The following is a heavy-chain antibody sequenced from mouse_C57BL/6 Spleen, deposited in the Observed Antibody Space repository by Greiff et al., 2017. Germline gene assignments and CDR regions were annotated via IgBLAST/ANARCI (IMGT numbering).Heavy chain of an antibody. V-gene: IGHV1-39*01. D-gene: IGHD1-1*01. J-gene: IGHJ3*01. CDR1: GYSFTDYN. Sequence: EVKLQESGPELVKPGASVKISCKASGYSFTDYNMNWVKQSNGKSLEWIGVINPNYGTTSDNQKFKGKATLTVDQSSSPAYMQLNSLTSEDSAVYYCATYYGSSYWFAYWGQGTLVTVSA. CDR3: ATYYGSSYWFAY. CDR2: INPNYGTT.